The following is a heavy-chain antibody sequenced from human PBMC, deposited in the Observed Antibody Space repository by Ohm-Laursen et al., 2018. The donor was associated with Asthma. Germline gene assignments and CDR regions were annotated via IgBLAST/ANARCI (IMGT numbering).Heavy chain of an antibody. J-gene: IGHJ6*02. Sequence: SLRLSCSASGFTFSSYAMHWVRQAPGKGLEWVAVISYDGSNKYYADSVKGRFTISRDNSKNTLYLQMNSLRAEDTAVYYCAKVGPHTGKYYYYYGMDVWGQGTTVTVSS. V-gene: IGHV3-30*04. CDR3: AKVGPHTGKYYYYYGMDV. CDR1: GFTFSSYA. CDR2: ISYDGSNK.